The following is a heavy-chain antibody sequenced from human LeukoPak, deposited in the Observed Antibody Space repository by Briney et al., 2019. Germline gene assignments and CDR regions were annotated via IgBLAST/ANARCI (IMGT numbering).Heavy chain of an antibody. CDR3: ARNRGYCSSTSCSPLDY. V-gene: IGHV4-34*01. Sequence: SETLSLTCAVYGGSFSGYYWSWIRQPPGKGLEWIGEINHSGSTNYNPSLKSRVTISVDTSKNQFSLKLSSVTAADTAVYYCARNRGYCSSTSCSPLDYWGQGTLVTVSS. J-gene: IGHJ4*02. CDR2: INHSGST. D-gene: IGHD2-2*01. CDR1: GGSFSGYY.